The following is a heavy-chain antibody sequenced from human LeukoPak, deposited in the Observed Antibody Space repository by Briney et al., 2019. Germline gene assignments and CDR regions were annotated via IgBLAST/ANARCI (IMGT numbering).Heavy chain of an antibody. CDR1: GFTFRTYAM. D-gene: IGHD6-13*01. Sequence: GSLRLSCAASGFTFRTYAMTWVRQPPGKGLEWIGEIYHSGSTNYNPSLKSRVTISVDKSKNQFSLKLSSVTAADTAVYYCARSSSYDYWGQGTLVTVSS. CDR2: IYHSGST. V-gene: IGHV4-4*02. CDR3: ARSSSYDY. J-gene: IGHJ4*02.